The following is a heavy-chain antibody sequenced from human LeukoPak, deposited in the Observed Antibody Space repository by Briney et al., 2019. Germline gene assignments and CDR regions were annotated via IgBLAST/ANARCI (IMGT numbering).Heavy chain of an antibody. D-gene: IGHD3-22*01. CDR1: GFTFDDYT. CDR3: AKGTYYYDSSGYYLPDY. J-gene: IGHJ4*02. V-gene: IGHV3-43*01. CDR2: ISWDGGST. Sequence: PGGSLRLSCAASGFTFDDYTMHWVRQAPGKGLEWVSLISWDGGSTYYADSVKGRFTISRDNSKNSLYLQMNSLRTEDTALYYCAKGTYYYDSSGYYLPDYWGQGTLVTVSS.